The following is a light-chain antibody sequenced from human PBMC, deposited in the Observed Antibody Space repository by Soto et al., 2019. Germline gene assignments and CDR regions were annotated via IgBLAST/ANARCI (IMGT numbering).Light chain of an antibody. J-gene: IGLJ1*01. CDR3: SSHAGSSVA. CDR2: DVT. CDR1: SSDVGGYNY. Sequence: VLTQPRSVSGSPGQSVTISCTGTSSDVGGYNYVSWYQQHPGKAPKLMIYDVTTRPSGVPDRFSGSKSGNTASLTISGLQAEDEADYYCSSHAGSSVAFGPATKVTV. V-gene: IGLV2-11*01.